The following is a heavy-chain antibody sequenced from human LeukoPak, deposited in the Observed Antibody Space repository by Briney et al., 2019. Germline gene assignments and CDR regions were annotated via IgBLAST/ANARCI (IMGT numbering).Heavy chain of an antibody. J-gene: IGHJ4*02. CDR2: IRYDGSDK. CDR1: GFTFSSYW. V-gene: IGHV3-30*02. D-gene: IGHD1-26*01. Sequence: GGSLRLSCAASGFTFSSYWMHWVRQAPGKGLEWVGFIRYDGSDKYYADFVKGRFTISRDNSKNTLYLQMNSLRAEDTAVYYCAKDFGARVGATFDYWGQGTLVTVSS. CDR3: AKDFGARVGATFDY.